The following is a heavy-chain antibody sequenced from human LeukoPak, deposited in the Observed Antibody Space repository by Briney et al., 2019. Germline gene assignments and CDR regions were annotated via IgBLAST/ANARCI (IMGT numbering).Heavy chain of an antibody. J-gene: IGHJ3*02. D-gene: IGHD2-2*01. V-gene: IGHV5-51*01. CDR1: GYSFTNFW. Sequence: GESLKISCKASGYSFTNFWVGWVRPMPGKGLEWMGIIYPGDSDTRYRPSFQGQVTISADKSISTAYLQWSSLKASDTAMYYCARRRYCTDTSCYAGVDGFDIWGQGTVVTVSS. CDR2: IYPGDSDT. CDR3: ARRRYCTDTSCYAGVDGFDI.